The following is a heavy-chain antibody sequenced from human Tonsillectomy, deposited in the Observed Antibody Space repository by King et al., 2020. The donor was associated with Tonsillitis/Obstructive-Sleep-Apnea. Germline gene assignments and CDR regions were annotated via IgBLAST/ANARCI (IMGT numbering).Heavy chain of an antibody. J-gene: IGHJ6*03. CDR3: AREGVDDFWSGLYYYYYYMDV. V-gene: IGHV1-2*06. CDR2: INPNTGAT. D-gene: IGHD3-3*01. Sequence: VQLVQSGAEVKKPGASVMVSCKASGYTFTDHYMNWVRQAPGQGLEWMGRINPNTGATAYAAKFQGRVTMTGDTSISTTYMELSRLRSDDTAVYYCAREGVDDFWSGLYYYYYYMDVWGKGTTVTVSS. CDR1: GYTFTDHY.